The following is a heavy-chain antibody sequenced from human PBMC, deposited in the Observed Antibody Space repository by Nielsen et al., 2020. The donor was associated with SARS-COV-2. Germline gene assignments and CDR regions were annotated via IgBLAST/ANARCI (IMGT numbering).Heavy chain of an antibody. CDR3: AKDVCSGGSCYSEY. J-gene: IGHJ4*02. CDR2: ITWNGGSV. Sequence: SLKISCAASGFTFDDYAMHWVRQAPGKGLQWVSGITWNGGSVVYADSVKGRFTISRDNAKNSLYLQMNSLRAEDTALYYCAKDVCSGGSCYSEYWGQGTLVTVSS. CDR1: GFTFDDYA. D-gene: IGHD2-15*01. V-gene: IGHV3-9*01.